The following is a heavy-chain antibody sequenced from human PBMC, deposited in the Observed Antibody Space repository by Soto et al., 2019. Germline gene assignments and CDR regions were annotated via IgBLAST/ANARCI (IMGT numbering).Heavy chain of an antibody. J-gene: IGHJ5*02. CDR2: IYHSGST. Sequence: QLQLQESGSGLVKPSQTLSLTCAVSGGSISSGGYSWSWIRQPPGKGLEWVGYIYHSGSTYYNPSHKRRVTRSVDRSKNQSSLKLSSVTAADTAVYYCARGQVVAAQPWGQGTLVTVSS. V-gene: IGHV4-30-2*01. CDR3: ARGQVVAAQP. CDR1: GGSISSGGYS. D-gene: IGHD2-15*01.